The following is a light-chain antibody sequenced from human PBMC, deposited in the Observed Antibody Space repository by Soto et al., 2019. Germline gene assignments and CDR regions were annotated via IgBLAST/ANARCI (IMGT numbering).Light chain of an antibody. CDR3: SSYTSDNRSYV. CDR1: SSDVGGYNY. Sequence: QSALTQPPSASGSPGQSVAISCTGTSSDVGGYNYVSWYQQHPGKAPKLMIYEVNKRPSGVPDRFSGSKSGNTASLTVSGLQAEDEADYYCSSYTSDNRSYVFGTGTKLTVL. J-gene: IGLJ1*01. V-gene: IGLV2-8*01. CDR2: EVN.